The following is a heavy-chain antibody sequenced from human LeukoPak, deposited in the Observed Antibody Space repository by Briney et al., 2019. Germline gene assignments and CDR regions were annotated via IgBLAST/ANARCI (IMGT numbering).Heavy chain of an antibody. D-gene: IGHD5-12*01. J-gene: IGHJ4*02. Sequence: GESLKISCMGSGYSFTNYWIGWVRQVPGGGLEWMGVIYPSDSDTRYSPSFQDQVTISADKSIDTAYLQWSSLKASDTAMYYCARQRDSGFDFDSWGQGTLVTVSS. CDR1: GYSFTNYW. V-gene: IGHV5-51*01. CDR2: IYPSDSDT. CDR3: ARQRDSGFDFDS.